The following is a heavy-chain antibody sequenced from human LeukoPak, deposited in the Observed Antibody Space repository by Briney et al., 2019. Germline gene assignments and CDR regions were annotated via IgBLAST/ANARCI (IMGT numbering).Heavy chain of an antibody. D-gene: IGHD2-2*01. Sequence: SETLSLTCTVSAGSISSNSYYWGWIRQPPGKGLQWIGSIYYSGSTYYNPSLKSRVTISVDTSKNQFSLKLSSVTAADTAVYYCATSEAHCSSTSCYRGAFDIWGQGTMVTVSS. CDR2: IYYSGST. CDR3: ATSEAHCSSTSCYRGAFDI. J-gene: IGHJ3*02. CDR1: AGSISSNSYY. V-gene: IGHV4-39*01.